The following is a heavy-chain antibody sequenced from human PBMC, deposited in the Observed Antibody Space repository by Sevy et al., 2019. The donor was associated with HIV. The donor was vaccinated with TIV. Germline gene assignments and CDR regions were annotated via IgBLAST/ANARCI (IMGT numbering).Heavy chain of an antibody. CDR1: GYTFTGSY. CDR3: ARESRQGGGYYYYYFGLDV. D-gene: IGHD3-16*01. V-gene: IGHV1-2*06. Sequence: ASVKVSCKASGYTFTGSYIHWVRQAPGQGLEWMGRIKPNSGGTDYAQRFQGRITLTRDTSISTAYMELSGLRSDDTAVYYCARESRQGGGYYYYYFGLDVWGQGTTVTVSS. J-gene: IGHJ6*02. CDR2: IKPNSGGT.